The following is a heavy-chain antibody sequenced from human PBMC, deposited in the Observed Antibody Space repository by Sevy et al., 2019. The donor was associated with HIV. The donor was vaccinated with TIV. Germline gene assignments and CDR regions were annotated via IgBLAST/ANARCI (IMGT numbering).Heavy chain of an antibody. V-gene: IGHV3-53*01. CDR1: GFTVSNNY. D-gene: IGHD1-26*01. Sequence: GGSLRLSCAASGFTVSNNYMSWVRQAPGKGLEWVSAIYIGGNIYYADSVKGRFTISRDNSKNTVYLHMNSLRAEDTAVYYCARETEGGYEPWGQGTLVTVSS. J-gene: IGHJ5*02. CDR3: ARETEGGYEP. CDR2: IYIGGNI.